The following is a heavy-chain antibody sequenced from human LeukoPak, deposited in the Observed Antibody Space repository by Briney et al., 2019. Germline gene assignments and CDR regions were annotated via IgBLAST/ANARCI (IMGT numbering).Heavy chain of an antibody. CDR2: INPNSGGT. D-gene: IGHD1-26*01. Sequence: GASVTVSCKASGYTFTGYYMHWVRQAPGQGLEWMGWINPNSGGTSYAQKFQGRVTLTRDTSISTAYMELSRLRSDDAAVYYCARDAPYLKSGANAFDIWGQGTMVTVSS. CDR3: ARDAPYLKSGANAFDI. J-gene: IGHJ3*02. CDR1: GYTFTGYY. V-gene: IGHV1-2*02.